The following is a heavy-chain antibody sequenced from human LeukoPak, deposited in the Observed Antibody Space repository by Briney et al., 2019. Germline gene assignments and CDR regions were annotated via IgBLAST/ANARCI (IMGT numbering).Heavy chain of an antibody. CDR2: IYYSGST. Sequence: SETLSLTCTVSGGSLSSSSYYWGWIRQPPGKGLEWIGSIYYSGSTYYNPSLKSRVTISVDTSKNQFSLKLSSVTAADTAVYYCASPTFTIFGVVPPFYYMDVWGKGTTVTVSS. CDR3: ASPTFTIFGVVPPFYYMDV. D-gene: IGHD3-3*01. CDR1: GGSLSSSSYY. J-gene: IGHJ6*03. V-gene: IGHV4-39*01.